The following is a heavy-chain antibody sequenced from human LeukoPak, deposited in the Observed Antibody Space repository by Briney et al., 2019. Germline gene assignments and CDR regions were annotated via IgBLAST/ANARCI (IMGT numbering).Heavy chain of an antibody. D-gene: IGHD6-19*01. CDR1: GGTFISYA. V-gene: IGHV1-69*05. Sequence: SVKVSCKASGGTFISYAISWVRQAPGQGLEWMGRIIPIFGTANYAQKFQGRVTITTDESTSTAYMELSSLRSEDTAVYYCARRRESSGLIFDYWGQGTLVTVSS. J-gene: IGHJ4*02. CDR3: ARRRESSGLIFDY. CDR2: IIPIFGTA.